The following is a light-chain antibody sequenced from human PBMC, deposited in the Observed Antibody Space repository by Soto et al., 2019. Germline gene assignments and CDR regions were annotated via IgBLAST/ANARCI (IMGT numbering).Light chain of an antibody. CDR3: LHDYNYPRT. V-gene: IGKV1-6*01. CDR1: QGINNE. CDR2: AAS. Sequence: AIQMTQCPSSLSASVGDRVTMTCRASQGINNELAWYQQKPGKAPKLLIYAASNLHSGVPSRFSGSGSGTDFALTISSLQPEDFATYFCLHDYNYPRTFGQGTKVE. J-gene: IGKJ1*01.